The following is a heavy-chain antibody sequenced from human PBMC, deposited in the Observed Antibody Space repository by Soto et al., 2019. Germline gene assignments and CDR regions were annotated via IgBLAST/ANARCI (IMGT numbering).Heavy chain of an antibody. CDR1: GGTFSNYA. CDR2: IIPIVGTG. Sequence: QVQLVQSGAEVRKPGSSVTVSCKASGGTFSNYAISWVRQAPGQGLEWMGGIIPIVGTGSYAQKFQGRVTINAYEPKTTAYMGLSSLRFEDTAVYYCARVVILVPTASTHYYYHMDVWGPGTTVTVSS. D-gene: IGHD2-2*01. J-gene: IGHJ6*02. V-gene: IGHV1-69*01. CDR3: ARVVILVPTASTHYYYHMDV.